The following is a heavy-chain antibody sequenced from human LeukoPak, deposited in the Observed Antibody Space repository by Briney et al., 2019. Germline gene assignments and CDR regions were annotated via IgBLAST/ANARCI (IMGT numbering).Heavy chain of an antibody. CDR2: IHYTGST. CDR3: ARHPSGSSFDY. J-gene: IGHJ4*02. V-gene: IGHV4-39*01. D-gene: IGHD1-26*01. CDR1: GGSIRSSSYY. Sequence: SETLSLTCSVSGGSIRSSSYYWGGIRQPPRKGLEWIGTIHYTGSTYYTPSLKSRVTVSVDTSNNQFSLKVSSVTAADTAVYYCARHPSGSSFDYWGQGTLVAVSS.